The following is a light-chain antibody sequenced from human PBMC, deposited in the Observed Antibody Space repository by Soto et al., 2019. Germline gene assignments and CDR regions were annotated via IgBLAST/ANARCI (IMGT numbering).Light chain of an antibody. CDR2: DVS. J-gene: IGLJ3*02. CDR1: NSDIGGYNY. CDR3: CSYAGTYNFWV. Sequence: QSALTQPRSVSGSPGQSVTISCTGTNSDIGGYNYVSWYQQHPDKAPKVMIYDVSRRPSGVPDRFSGSKSGNTASLTISGLQAEDEVDYYCCSYAGTYNFWVFGGGTKLTVL. V-gene: IGLV2-11*01.